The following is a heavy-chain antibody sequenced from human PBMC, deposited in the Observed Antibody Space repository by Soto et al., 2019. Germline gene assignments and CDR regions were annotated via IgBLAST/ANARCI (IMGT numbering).Heavy chain of an antibody. J-gene: IGHJ4*02. CDR1: GFTFSSYE. V-gene: IGHV3-48*03. D-gene: IGHD3-3*02. Sequence: GSLRLSCEGSGFTFSSYEMNWVRQAPGKGLEWISYISTSSGAIFYADSVKGRFTISRDNSKNSLYLQMNSLRAEDTAVYYCARDRLSMVADITYFFDYWGQGTPVTVSS. CDR3: ARDRLSMVADITYFFDY. CDR2: ISTSSGAI.